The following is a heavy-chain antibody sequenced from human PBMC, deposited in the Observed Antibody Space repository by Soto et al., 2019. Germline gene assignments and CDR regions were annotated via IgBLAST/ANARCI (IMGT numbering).Heavy chain of an antibody. V-gene: IGHV3-33*01. D-gene: IGHD6-19*01. CDR3: ARDQQWLVLTYYYYDRDV. CDR2: IWYDGSNK. CDR1: GFTFSSYG. Sequence: QVQLVESGGGVVQPGRSLRLSCAASGFTFSSYGMHWVRQAPGQGMEWVAVIWYDGSNKYYADSVKGRFTISRDNSKNTLYRQMNSLRAEDTAVYYCARDQQWLVLTYYYYDRDVWGRGTTVTVSS. J-gene: IGHJ6*02.